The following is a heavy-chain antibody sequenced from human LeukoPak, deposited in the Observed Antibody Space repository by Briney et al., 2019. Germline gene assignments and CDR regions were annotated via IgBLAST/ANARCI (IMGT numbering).Heavy chain of an antibody. D-gene: IGHD6-19*01. Sequence: ASVKVSCKASGYTFTGYYMHWVRQAPGQGLEWMGWINPNSGGTNYAQKFQGRVTMTRDTSISTAYMELSRLRSDDTAVYYCARVYREQWLGLDYWGQGTLVTVSS. CDR1: GYTFTGYY. CDR3: ARVYREQWLGLDY. CDR2: INPNSGGT. V-gene: IGHV1-2*02. J-gene: IGHJ4*02.